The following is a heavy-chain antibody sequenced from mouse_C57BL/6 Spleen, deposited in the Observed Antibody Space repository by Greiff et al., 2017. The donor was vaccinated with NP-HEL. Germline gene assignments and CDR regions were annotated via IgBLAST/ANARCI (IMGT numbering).Heavy chain of an antibody. CDR1: GFTFSSYA. Sequence: EVKLEESGGGLVKPGGSLKLSCAASGFTFSSYAMSWVRQTPEKRLEWVATISDGGSYTNYPDNVKGRFTISRDNAKNNLYLQMSHLKSEDTAMYYCARDPGSFDYWGQGTTLTVSS. CDR2: ISDGGSYT. V-gene: IGHV5-4*01. J-gene: IGHJ2*01. CDR3: ARDPGSFDY. D-gene: IGHD1-1*01.